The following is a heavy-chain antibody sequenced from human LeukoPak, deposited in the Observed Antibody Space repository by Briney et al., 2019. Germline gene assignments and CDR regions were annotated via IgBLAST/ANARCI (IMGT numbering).Heavy chain of an antibody. CDR3: ARRAPPQITFGGVIATYYFDY. J-gene: IGHJ4*02. D-gene: IGHD3-16*02. CDR2: IYYSGST. CDR1: GGSISSGGYY. Sequence: SQTLSLTCTVSGGSISSGGYYWSWIRQHPGKGLEWIGYIYYSGSTYYNPSLKSRVTISVDTSKNQFSLKLSSVTAADTAVYYCARRAPPQITFGGVIATYYFDYWGQGTLVTVSS. V-gene: IGHV4-31*03.